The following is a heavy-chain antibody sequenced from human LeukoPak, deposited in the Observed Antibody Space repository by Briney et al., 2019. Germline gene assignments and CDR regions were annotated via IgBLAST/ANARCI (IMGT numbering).Heavy chain of an antibody. Sequence: GGSLRLSCAASGFTFSNAWMSWVRQAPGKGLEWVSSITSSSSYIYYADSVKGRFTISRDNAKNSLYLQMNSLRAEDTAVYYCARAPELTASGGDYWGQGTLVTVSS. CDR2: ITSSSSYI. CDR1: GFTFSNAW. CDR3: ARAPELTASGGDY. J-gene: IGHJ4*02. V-gene: IGHV3-21*01. D-gene: IGHD4/OR15-4a*01.